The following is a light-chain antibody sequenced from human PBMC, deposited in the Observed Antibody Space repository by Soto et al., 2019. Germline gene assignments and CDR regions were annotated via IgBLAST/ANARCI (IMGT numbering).Light chain of an antibody. CDR3: QQYYTYWHM. J-gene: IGKJ1*01. V-gene: IGKV1-5*01. Sequence: DIQMTQSPSTLSGSVGDRVTITCRASESISSWLAWYQQEPGKAPKLLIYDASNLESGVPSTFSGSGSGTEFTLTISSLQPDDFATYYCQQYYTYWHMFGQGTKVDIK. CDR1: ESISSW. CDR2: DAS.